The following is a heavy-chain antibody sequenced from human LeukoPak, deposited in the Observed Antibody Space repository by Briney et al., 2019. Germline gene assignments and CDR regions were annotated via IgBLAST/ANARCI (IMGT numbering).Heavy chain of an antibody. Sequence: PSETLSLTCTVSGGSIRSSYYYWGWIRQPPGKGLEWIGSIYDSGSTYYNPSLKSRVTISVDTSKNQFSLKLSSVTAADTAVYFCARHARRYYDNSGYYPNYFDYWGQGTLVTVSS. CDR2: IYDSGST. CDR1: GGSIRSSYYY. CDR3: ARHARRYYDNSGYYPNYFDY. V-gene: IGHV4-39*01. J-gene: IGHJ4*02. D-gene: IGHD3-22*01.